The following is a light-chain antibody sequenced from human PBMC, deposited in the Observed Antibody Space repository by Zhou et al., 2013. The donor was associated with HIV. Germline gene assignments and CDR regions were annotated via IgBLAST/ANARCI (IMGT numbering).Light chain of an antibody. J-gene: IGLJ1*01. CDR2: DVS. Sequence: QSALTQPASVSGSPGQSITISCIGTSSDVGGYNYVSWYQQHPGKAPKLMIYDVSKRPSGVSNRFSGSKSGNTASLTISGLQAEDEADYYCTSYAGSNIXVFGTGTKVTVL. V-gene: IGLV2-14*01. CDR1: SSDVGGYNY. CDR3: TSYAGSNIXV.